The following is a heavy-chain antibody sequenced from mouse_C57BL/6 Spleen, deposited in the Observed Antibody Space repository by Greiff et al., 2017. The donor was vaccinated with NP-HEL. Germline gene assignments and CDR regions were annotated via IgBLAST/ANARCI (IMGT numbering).Heavy chain of an antibody. CDR3: ARQGNYYGNYFDY. D-gene: IGHD2-1*01. Sequence: EVQVVESGGDLVKPGGSLKLSCAASGFTFSSYGMSWVRQTPDKRLEWVATISSGGSYTYYPDSVKGRFTISRDNAKNTLYLQMSSLKSEDTAMYYCARQGNYYGNYFDYWGQGTTLTVSS. J-gene: IGHJ2*01. CDR1: GFTFSSYG. CDR2: ISSGGSYT. V-gene: IGHV5-6*01.